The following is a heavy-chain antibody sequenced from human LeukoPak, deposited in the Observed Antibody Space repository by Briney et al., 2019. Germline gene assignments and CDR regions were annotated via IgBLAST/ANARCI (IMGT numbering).Heavy chain of an antibody. CDR3: ASSHTYDILTEYYFDY. CDR1: GGTFSSYA. V-gene: IGHV1-69*13. CDR2: IIPIFGTA. Sequence: ASVKVSCKASGGTFSSYAISWVRQAPGQGLERMGGIIPIFGTANYAQKFQGRVTITADESTSTAYMELSSLRSEDTAVYYCASSHTYDILTEYYFDYWGQGTLVTVSS. J-gene: IGHJ4*02. D-gene: IGHD3-9*01.